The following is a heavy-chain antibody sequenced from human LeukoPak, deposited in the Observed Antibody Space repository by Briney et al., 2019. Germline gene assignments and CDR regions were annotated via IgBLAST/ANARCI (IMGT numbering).Heavy chain of an antibody. CDR2: INPNSGGT. CDR3: ARVGVADCGVDCLGWFDP. Sequence: GASVKVSCKASGYTFTGYYMHWVRQAPGQGLEWMGWINPNSGGTNYAQKFQGRVTMTRDTSISTAYMELGRLRSGDTAVYYCARVGVADCGVDCLGWFDPWGQGTLVTVSS. V-gene: IGHV1-2*02. CDR1: GYTFTGYY. J-gene: IGHJ5*02. D-gene: IGHD2-21*02.